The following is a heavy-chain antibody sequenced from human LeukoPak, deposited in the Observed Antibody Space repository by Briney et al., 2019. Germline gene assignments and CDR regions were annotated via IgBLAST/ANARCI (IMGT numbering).Heavy chain of an antibody. Sequence: PSETLSLTCAVYGGSFSGYYWSWIRQPPGKGLEWIGEINHSGSTHYNPSLKSRVTISVDTSKNQFSLKLSSVTAADTAVYYCALHSSSQGFDYWGQGTLVTVSS. D-gene: IGHD6-13*01. CDR3: ALHSSSQGFDY. J-gene: IGHJ4*02. CDR2: INHSGST. V-gene: IGHV4-34*01. CDR1: GGSFSGYY.